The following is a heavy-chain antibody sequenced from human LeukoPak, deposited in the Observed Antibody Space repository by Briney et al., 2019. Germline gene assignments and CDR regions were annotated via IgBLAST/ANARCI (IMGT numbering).Heavy chain of an antibody. V-gene: IGHV3-20*04. Sequence: PGGSLRLSCAASGFXFDDYGISWVRQAPGKGLEWVSGINWNGGSTGYADSVKGRFTISRDNAKNSLYLQMNSLRAEDTALYYCARAPQRITMVRGVRYYYYYGMDVWGQGTTVTVSS. D-gene: IGHD3-10*01. CDR2: INWNGGST. J-gene: IGHJ6*02. CDR1: GFXFDDYG. CDR3: ARAPQRITMVRGVRYYYYYGMDV.